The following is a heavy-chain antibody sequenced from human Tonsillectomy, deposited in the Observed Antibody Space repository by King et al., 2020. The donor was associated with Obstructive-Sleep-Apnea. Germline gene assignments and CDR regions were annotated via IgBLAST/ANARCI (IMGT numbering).Heavy chain of an antibody. V-gene: IGHV3-23*04. D-gene: IGHD2-21*02. J-gene: IGHJ2*01. CDR3: ARRPAYCGGDCYSDWYYDL. Sequence: VQLVESGGGLVQPGGSLRLSCAASGFTFGDYAMTWVRQAPGKGLEWLSGMSGSGGSTFYADSVMGRLTISRDNSKNTLYLQMNTLRAEDTAVYYCARRPAYCGGDCYSDWYYDLWGRGTLVTVSS. CDR1: GFTFGDYA. CDR2: MSGSGGST.